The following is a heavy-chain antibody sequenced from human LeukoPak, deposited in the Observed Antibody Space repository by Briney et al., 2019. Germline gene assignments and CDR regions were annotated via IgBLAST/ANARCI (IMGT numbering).Heavy chain of an antibody. V-gene: IGHV1-8*01. J-gene: IGHJ6*03. CDR1: GYTFTSYD. CDR3: ARSGRPNYYYYYMDV. Sequence: ASVKVSCKASGYTFTSYDINWVRQATGQGLEWMGWMNPNSGNTGYAQKFQGRVTITADKSTSTAYMELSSLRSEDTAVYYCARSGRPNYYYYYMDVWGKGTTVTVSS. CDR2: MNPNSGNT. D-gene: IGHD6-25*01.